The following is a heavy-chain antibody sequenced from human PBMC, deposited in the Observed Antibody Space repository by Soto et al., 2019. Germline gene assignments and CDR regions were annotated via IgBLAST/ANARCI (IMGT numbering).Heavy chain of an antibody. CDR2: IYSSGSS. J-gene: IGHJ3*02. D-gene: IGHD1-26*01. CDR1: GGSVSGYY. Sequence: QVQLQESGPGLVKPSETLSLTCIVSGGSVSGYYWHWIRQPAGKGLEWIGRIYSSGSSNHNPSLKSRVTMSVDTSKNQCSLKLRSLTAADTAVYYCARAKGGSSLAFDIWGQGTMVIVSS. CDR3: ARAKGGSSLAFDI. V-gene: IGHV4-4*07.